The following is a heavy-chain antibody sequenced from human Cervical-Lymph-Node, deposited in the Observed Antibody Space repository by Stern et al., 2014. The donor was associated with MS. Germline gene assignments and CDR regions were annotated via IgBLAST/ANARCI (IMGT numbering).Heavy chain of an antibody. J-gene: IGHJ4*02. CDR2: INGSGTAR. Sequence: VQLVQSGGGLVKPGGSLRLSCVASGFTFSDYYMNWIRQAPGKGLEWVSYINGSGTARYYADSVKGRFTIPREQPKTSVYLQMNSLRAEDTAVYYWANSISWGQGTLVTVSS. CDR3: ANSIS. D-gene: IGHD3-3*02. CDR1: GFTFSDYY. V-gene: IGHV3-11*01.